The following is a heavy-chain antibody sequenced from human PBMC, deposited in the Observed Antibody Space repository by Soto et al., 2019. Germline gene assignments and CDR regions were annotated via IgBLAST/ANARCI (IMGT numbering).Heavy chain of an antibody. CDR2: IYYSGST. CDR1: GGSISSGGYC. V-gene: IGHV4-31*03. CDR3: ARGGYGPPVTFDH. D-gene: IGHD6-25*01. Sequence: LSLTCTVSGGSISSGGYCWSWIRQHPGKGLEWIGYIYYSGSTYYNPSLKSRVTISVDTSKNQFSLKLNSVTAADTAVYYCARGGYGPPVTFDHWGQGTLVTVSS. J-gene: IGHJ4*02.